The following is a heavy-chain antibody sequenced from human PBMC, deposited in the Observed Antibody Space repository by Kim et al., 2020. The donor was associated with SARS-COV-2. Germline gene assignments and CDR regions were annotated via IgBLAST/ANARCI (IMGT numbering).Heavy chain of an antibody. CDR1: GFTFSSYA. CDR2: IYSGGSST. CDR3: TKGDGDGFALEGFDI. V-gene: IGHV3-23*03. D-gene: IGHD3-10*01. Sequence: GGSLRLSCAASGFTFSSYAMSWVRQAPGKGLEWVSVIYSGGSSTYYADSVKGRFTISRDNSKNTLYLQMNSLRAEDTAVYYWTKGDGDGFALEGFDIWG. J-gene: IGHJ3*02.